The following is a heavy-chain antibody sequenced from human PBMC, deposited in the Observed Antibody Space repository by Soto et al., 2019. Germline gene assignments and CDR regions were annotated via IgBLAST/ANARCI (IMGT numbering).Heavy chain of an antibody. J-gene: IGHJ4*02. CDR1: GYTFTSYG. CDR2: ISAYNGNT. D-gene: IGHD6-19*01. Sequence: GASVKVSCKASGYTFTSYGISWVRQAPGKGLEWMGWISAYNGNTNYAQKLQGRVTMTTDTSTSTAYMELRSLRSDDTAVYYCARAYSSGWYYGIVDYWGQGTLVSVSS. CDR3: ARAYSSGWYYGIVDY. V-gene: IGHV1-18*01.